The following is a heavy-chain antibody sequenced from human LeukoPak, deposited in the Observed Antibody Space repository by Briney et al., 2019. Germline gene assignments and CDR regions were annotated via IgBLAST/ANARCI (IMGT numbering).Heavy chain of an antibody. CDR1: GYTFTSYY. V-gene: IGHV1-46*01. CDR2: INPSGGST. D-gene: IGHD2-15*01. CDR3: ARDRTYCSGGSCFIADFDY. J-gene: IGHJ4*02. Sequence: PGGSLRLSCAASGYTFTSYYMHWVRQAPGQGLEWMGIINPSGGSTSYAQKFQGRVTMTRDTSTSTVYMELSSLRSEDTAVYYCARDRTYCSGGSCFIADFDYWGQGTLVTVSS.